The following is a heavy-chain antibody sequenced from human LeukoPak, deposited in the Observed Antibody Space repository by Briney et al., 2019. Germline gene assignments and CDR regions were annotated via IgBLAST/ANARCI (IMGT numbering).Heavy chain of an antibody. CDR2: IYNSGST. V-gene: IGHV4-59*12. CDR3: TRELPWGPADY. CDR1: GGSISTYY. Sequence: SETLSLTCTVSGGSISTYYWSWIRQPPGKGLEWIGYIYNSGSTNYNPSLKSRVTISVDTSKNQVSLQLNSVTPEDTAVYYCTRELPWGPADYWGQGTLVTVSS. D-gene: IGHD7-27*01. J-gene: IGHJ4*02.